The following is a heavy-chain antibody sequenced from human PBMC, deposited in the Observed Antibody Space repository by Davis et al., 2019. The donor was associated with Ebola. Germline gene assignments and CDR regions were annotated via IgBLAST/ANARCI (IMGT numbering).Heavy chain of an antibody. CDR1: GDGVSSHFAA. Sequence: SQTLSLTCAILGDGVSSHFAAWSWIRQSPSRGLEWLGRTFYRSKWFTDYAVSVKGRLTIVPDPSKNHFYLHLNSMTPEDTAVYYCARDLGYYDNNGSPRLGYYVDSWGQGTPVTVSS. CDR2: TFYRSKWFT. CDR3: ARDLGYYDNNGSPRLGYYVDS. V-gene: IGHV6-1*01. J-gene: IGHJ4*02. D-gene: IGHD3-22*01.